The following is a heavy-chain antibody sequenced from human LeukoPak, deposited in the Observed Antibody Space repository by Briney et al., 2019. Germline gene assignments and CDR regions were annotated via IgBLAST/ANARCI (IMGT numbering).Heavy chain of an antibody. J-gene: IGHJ6*03. Sequence: SVKVSCKASGGTFSSYAISWVRQAPGQGLEWMGGIIPIFGTANYAQKFQGRVTITTDESTSTAYMELSSLRSEDTAVYYCARGLGSSSPYYYYYYMDVWGKGTTVTVSS. CDR1: GGTFSSYA. D-gene: IGHD6-6*01. V-gene: IGHV1-69*05. CDR3: ARGLGSSSPYYYYYYMDV. CDR2: IIPIFGTA.